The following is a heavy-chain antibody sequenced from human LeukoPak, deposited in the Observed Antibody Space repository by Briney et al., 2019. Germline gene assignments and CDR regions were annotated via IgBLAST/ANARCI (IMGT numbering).Heavy chain of an antibody. D-gene: IGHD3-3*01. CDR2: ISGSGGST. CDR3: ARGPGGYDFWSGYTPSGYFDY. CDR1: GFTFSSYA. Sequence: GGSLRLSCAASGFTFSSYAMSWVRQAPGKGLEWVSAISGSGGSTYYADSVKGRFTISRDNAKNTLYLQMNSLRAEDTAVYYCARGPGGYDFWSGYTPSGYFDYWGQGTLVTVSS. J-gene: IGHJ4*02. V-gene: IGHV3-23*01.